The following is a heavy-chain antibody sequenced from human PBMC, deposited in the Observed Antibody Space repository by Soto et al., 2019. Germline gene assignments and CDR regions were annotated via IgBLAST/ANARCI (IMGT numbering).Heavy chain of an antibody. V-gene: IGHV4-34*01. J-gene: IGHJ3*02. D-gene: IGHD3-10*01. CDR2: INHSGST. CDR1: GGSFSGYY. Sequence: LSLTCAVYGGSFSGYYWSWIRQPPGKGLEWIGEINHSGSTNYNPSLKSRVTISVDTSKNQFSLKLSSVTAADTAVYYCARERNYYGSGSYPTNAFDIWGQGTMVTVSS. CDR3: ARERNYYGSGSYPTNAFDI.